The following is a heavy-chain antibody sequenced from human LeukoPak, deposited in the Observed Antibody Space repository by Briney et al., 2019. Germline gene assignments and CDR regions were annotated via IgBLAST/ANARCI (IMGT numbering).Heavy chain of an antibody. Sequence: SETLSLTCTVSGYSISSGYFWGWIRQPPGKGLEWIGSIYHFGNTYYNPSLKSRVTISVDTSKNQLSLRLSSVTATDTAVYYCARADSSGYYSFDYWGQGTLVTVSS. CDR1: GYSISSGYF. CDR3: ARADSSGYYSFDY. V-gene: IGHV4-38-2*02. D-gene: IGHD3-22*01. J-gene: IGHJ4*02. CDR2: IYHFGNT.